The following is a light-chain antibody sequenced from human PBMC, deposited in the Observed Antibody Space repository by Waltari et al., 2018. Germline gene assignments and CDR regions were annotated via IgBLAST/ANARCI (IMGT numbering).Light chain of an antibody. CDR1: QYISGG. V-gene: IGKV1-5*03. Sequence: DIQMTQSPSTLYASAGDRVTIPCRASQYISGGLAWYQQKPGKAPNLLIYKVSSLKSGVPSRFSGSGSGTEFTLTISSLQPDDFATYYCQQYSSYSRTFGQGTKVQIK. J-gene: IGKJ1*01. CDR2: KVS. CDR3: QQYSSYSRT.